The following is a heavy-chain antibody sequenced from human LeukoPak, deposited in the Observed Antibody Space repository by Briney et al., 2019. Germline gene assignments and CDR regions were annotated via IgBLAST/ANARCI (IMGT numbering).Heavy chain of an antibody. V-gene: IGHV3-74*01. CDR2: IISDGSTT. CDR1: GFIFSDYA. D-gene: IGHD3-10*01. Sequence: PGGSLRLSCAASGFIFSDYAMHWVRQAPGKGLVWVSRIISDGSTTDYADSVKGRFTISRDNAKNTLYLQMNSLRDEDTAMYYCTRDWARAGGEILDYWGQGTLVTVSS. J-gene: IGHJ4*02. CDR3: TRDWARAGGEILDY.